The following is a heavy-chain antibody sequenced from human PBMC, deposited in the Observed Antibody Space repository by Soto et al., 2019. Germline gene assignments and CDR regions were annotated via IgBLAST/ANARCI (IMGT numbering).Heavy chain of an antibody. D-gene: IGHD5-12*01. J-gene: IGHJ4*01. CDR1: GDSISSSSYF. CDR2: LYYSGST. CDR3: ARTPRGYSGYDPTRFDF. Sequence: SETLSLTCTVSGDSISSSSYFWGWIRQPPGKGLEWIGNLYYSGSTYYNPSLKSRVTISIDTSKTQFSLRLSSVTAVDTAVYYCARTPRGYSGYDPTRFDFWGHGTLVTVSS. V-gene: IGHV4-39*01.